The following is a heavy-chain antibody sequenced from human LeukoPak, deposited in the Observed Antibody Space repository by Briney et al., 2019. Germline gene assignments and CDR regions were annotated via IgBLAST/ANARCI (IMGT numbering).Heavy chain of an antibody. CDR2: ISSSSYI. CDR3: ARVPAYCGGDCYPFDY. J-gene: IGHJ4*02. D-gene: IGHD2-21*02. CDR1: GFTFSSYS. V-gene: IGHV3-21*01. Sequence: GGSLRLSCAASGFTFSSYSMNWVRQAPGKGLEWVSSISSSSYIYYADSVKGRFTISRDNAKNSLYPQMNSLRAEDTAVYYCARVPAYCGGDCYPFDYWGQGTLVTVSS.